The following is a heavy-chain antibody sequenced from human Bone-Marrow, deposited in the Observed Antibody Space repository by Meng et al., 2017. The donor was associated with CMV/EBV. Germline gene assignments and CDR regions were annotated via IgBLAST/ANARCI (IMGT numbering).Heavy chain of an antibody. CDR1: FSCFS. V-gene: IGHV3-21*01. D-gene: IGHD3-10*01. CDR2: IISSSSYI. CDR3: ARDPNVLLWFGEYGNIDY. J-gene: IGHJ4*02. Sequence: FSCFSMTWVRPAPWQGLDWVSSIISSSSYIYYADSVKGRFTISRDNAKNSLYLQMNSLRAEDTAVYYCARDPNVLLWFGEYGNIDYWGQGTLVTVSS.